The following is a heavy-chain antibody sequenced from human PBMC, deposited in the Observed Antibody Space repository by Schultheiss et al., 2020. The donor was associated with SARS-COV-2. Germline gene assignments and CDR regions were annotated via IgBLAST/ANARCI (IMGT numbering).Heavy chain of an antibody. CDR2: IYTSGST. V-gene: IGHV4-4*07. Sequence: ETLSLTCTVSGGSISSYYWSWIRQPAGKGLEWIGRIYTSGSTNYNPSLKSRVTMSVDTSKNQFSLKLSSVTAADTAVYYCAREIVIVGATTRAFDIWGQGTMVTVSS. CDR1: GGSISSYY. J-gene: IGHJ3*02. CDR3: AREIVIVGATTRAFDI. D-gene: IGHD1-26*01.